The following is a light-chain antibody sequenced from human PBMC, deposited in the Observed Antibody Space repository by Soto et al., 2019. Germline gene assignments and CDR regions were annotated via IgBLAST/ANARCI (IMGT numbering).Light chain of an antibody. CDR1: QSVSSSY. V-gene: IGKV3-20*01. CDR3: QQYGRSPTGT. J-gene: IGKJ2*01. Sequence: EIVLTQSPGTLSLSPGERATLSCRASQSVSSSYLAWYQQTPGQAPRLLIYGASSRATGIPDRFNGSGSGTDFTLTISKLEPEDFAVYYCQQYGRSPTGTFGQGTKLEIK. CDR2: GAS.